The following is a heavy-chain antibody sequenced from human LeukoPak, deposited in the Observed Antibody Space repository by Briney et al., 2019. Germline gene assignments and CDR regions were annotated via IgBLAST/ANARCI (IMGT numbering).Heavy chain of an antibody. CDR2: ISGSGGST. J-gene: IGHJ4*02. V-gene: IGHV3-23*01. CDR1: GFTFSSYA. Sequence: PGGSLRLSCAASGFTFSSYAMSWVRQAPGKGLELVSAISGSGGSTYYADSVKGRFTISRDNSKNTLCLQMNSLRAEDTAVYYCAKGRRGSYSLWYFDYWGQGTLVTVSS. D-gene: IGHD1-26*01. CDR3: AKGRRGSYSLWYFDY.